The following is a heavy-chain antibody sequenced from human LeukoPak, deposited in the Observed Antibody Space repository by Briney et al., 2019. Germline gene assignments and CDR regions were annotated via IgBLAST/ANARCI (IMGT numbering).Heavy chain of an antibody. J-gene: IGHJ4*02. CDR3: ARDMVRGVIRGYFDY. V-gene: IGHV3-11*01. CDR1: GFTFSDYY. Sequence: GGSLRLSCAASGFTFSDYYMSWIRQAPGKGLEWVSCISSSGSTIYYADSVKGRFTISRDNAKNSLYLQMNSLRAEDTAVYYCARDMVRGVIRGYFDYWGQGTLVTVSS. CDR2: ISSSGSTI. D-gene: IGHD3-10*01.